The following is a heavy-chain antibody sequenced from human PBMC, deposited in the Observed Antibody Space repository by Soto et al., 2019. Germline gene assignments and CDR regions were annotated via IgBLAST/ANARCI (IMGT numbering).Heavy chain of an antibody. D-gene: IGHD4-17*01. Sequence: QVQLVQSGAEVKKPGSSVKVSCKASGGTFSSYAISWVRQAPGQGLEWMGGIIPIFGTANYAQKFQGRVTLTADESTSTAYMELSSLRSEDTSVYYCARDPDYGDHQPMNWFDPWGQGTLVTVSS. CDR2: IIPIFGTA. J-gene: IGHJ5*02. CDR3: ARDPDYGDHQPMNWFDP. V-gene: IGHV1-69*12. CDR1: GGTFSSYA.